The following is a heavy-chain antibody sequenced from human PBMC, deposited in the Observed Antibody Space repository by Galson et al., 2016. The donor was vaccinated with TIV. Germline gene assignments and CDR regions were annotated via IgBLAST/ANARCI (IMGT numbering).Heavy chain of an antibody. Sequence: SVKVSCKASGGTFSSYAISWVHQAPGQGLEWMGRIIPILGTANYAQKFQGRVTITADESTSTAYMELSSLRSEDTAVYYCARVRFGELAGYYYYMDVWGQGTTVTVSS. CDR2: IIPILGTA. CDR3: ARVRFGELAGYYYYMDV. J-gene: IGHJ6*03. V-gene: IGHV1-69*13. D-gene: IGHD3-10*01. CDR1: GGTFSSYA.